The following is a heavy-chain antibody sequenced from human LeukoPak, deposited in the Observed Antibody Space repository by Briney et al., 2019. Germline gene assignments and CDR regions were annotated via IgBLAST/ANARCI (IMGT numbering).Heavy chain of an antibody. CDR1: GYTFTGYY. CDR2: INPNSGGT. Sequence: ASVKVSCKASGYTFTGYYMHWVRQAPGQGLEWMGWINPNSGGTNYAQKFQGRVTMTRDTSISTAYMELSRLRSDDTAVYYCARLGIVVVPAAMRHNWFDPWGQGTLVTASS. V-gene: IGHV1-2*02. CDR3: ARLGIVVVPAAMRHNWFDP. J-gene: IGHJ5*02. D-gene: IGHD2-2*03.